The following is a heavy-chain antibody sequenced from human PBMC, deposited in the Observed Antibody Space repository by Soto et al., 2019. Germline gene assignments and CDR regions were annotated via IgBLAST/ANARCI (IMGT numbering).Heavy chain of an antibody. CDR2: IYPGDSDT. Sequence: GASLTISCEGSGYRFTSYWFGWVHQMPGKGLEWMGIIYPGDSDTRYSPSFQGQVTISADKSISTAYLQWSSLKASDTAMYYCARPVGGAVNNWFDPWGQGTLVTVSS. J-gene: IGHJ5*02. CDR3: ARPVGGAVNNWFDP. D-gene: IGHD1-26*01. CDR1: GYRFTSYW. V-gene: IGHV5-51*07.